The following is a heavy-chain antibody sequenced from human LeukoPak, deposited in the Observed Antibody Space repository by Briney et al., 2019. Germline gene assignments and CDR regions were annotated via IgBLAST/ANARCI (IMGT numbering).Heavy chain of an antibody. V-gene: IGHV1-69-2*01. CDR1: GSTFTDYY. J-gene: IGHJ3*02. Sequence: ATVKISCKVSGSTFTDYYMHWVQQAPGKGLEWMGLVDPEDGETIYAEKFQARVTITADTSTDTAYMELRSLRSEATAVYYCETAAYNAFDIWGQGTMVTVSS. D-gene: IGHD2-2*01. CDR2: VDPEDGET. CDR3: ETAAYNAFDI.